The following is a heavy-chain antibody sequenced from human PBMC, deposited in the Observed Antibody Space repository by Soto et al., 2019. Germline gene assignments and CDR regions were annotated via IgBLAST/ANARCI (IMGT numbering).Heavy chain of an antibody. D-gene: IGHD6-13*01. CDR2: IYYRGST. CDR1: GGSVSSGSYY. V-gene: IGHV4-39*01. J-gene: IGHJ5*01. CDR3: ARLPYSASWYQADS. Sequence: PSETLSLTCTVSGGSVSSGSYYWSWIRQPPGKGLEWIGYIYYRGSTYYNPSLNSRVTIAVDTSKNQFSLKLNSVTAADTAVYYCARLPYSASWYQADSWGQGTLVTVSS.